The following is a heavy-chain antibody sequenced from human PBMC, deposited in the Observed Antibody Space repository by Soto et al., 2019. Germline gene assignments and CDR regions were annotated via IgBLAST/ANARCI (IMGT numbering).Heavy chain of an antibody. V-gene: IGHV3-30*18. D-gene: IGHD1-7*01. J-gene: IGHJ3*01. CDR2: ISYDGSYQ. CDR3: AKDEISKTIRGDAFNF. Sequence: GGSLRLSCAASGFTFSSDGMHWVRQAPGKGLEWVAVISYDGSYQYYVDSVKGRFTISRDNSKNTLYLQMNSLRAEDTAVCYCAKDEISKTIRGDAFNFWGQGTMVTVSS. CDR1: GFTFSSDG.